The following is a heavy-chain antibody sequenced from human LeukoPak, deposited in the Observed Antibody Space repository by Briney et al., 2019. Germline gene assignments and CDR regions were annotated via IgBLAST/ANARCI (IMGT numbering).Heavy chain of an antibody. D-gene: IGHD3-3*01. Sequence: ASVKVSCKASGYTFTGYYMHWVRQAPGQGLEWMGWINPNSGDTNYAQKFQGRVTMTRDTSISTAYMELSRLRSDDTAVYYCARVYYDFWSGYFVYWGQGTLVTVSS. CDR1: GYTFTGYY. CDR3: ARVYYDFWSGYFVY. J-gene: IGHJ4*02. CDR2: INPNSGDT. V-gene: IGHV1-2*02.